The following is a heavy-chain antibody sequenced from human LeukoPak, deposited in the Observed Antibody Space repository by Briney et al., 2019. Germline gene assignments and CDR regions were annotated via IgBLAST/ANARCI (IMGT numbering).Heavy chain of an antibody. J-gene: IGHJ4*02. Sequence: SETLSLTCAVYGGSFSGYYWSWIRQPPGKGLEWIGEINHSGSTNYNPSLKSRVTISVDTSKNQFSLKLSSVTAADTAVYYCARGSLPRIAVAGLGFDYWGQGTLVTVSS. CDR2: INHSGST. CDR1: GGSFSGYY. CDR3: ARGSLPRIAVAGLGFDY. D-gene: IGHD6-19*01. V-gene: IGHV4-34*01.